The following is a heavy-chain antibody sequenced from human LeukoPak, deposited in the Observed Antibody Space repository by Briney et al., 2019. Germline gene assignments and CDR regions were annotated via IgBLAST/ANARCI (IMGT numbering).Heavy chain of an antibody. CDR1: GFTVSGDY. J-gene: IGHJ6*02. Sequence: GGSLRLSCAVSGFTVSGDYMTWVRQAPGKGLEWVSIIYSGVTTYYADSVKGRFIISRDNSKNTLYLQMNSLRAEDTAVYYCARDRFNGMDVWGQGTTVTVSS. CDR2: IYSGVTT. D-gene: IGHD3-3*01. CDR3: ARDRFNGMDV. V-gene: IGHV3-66*01.